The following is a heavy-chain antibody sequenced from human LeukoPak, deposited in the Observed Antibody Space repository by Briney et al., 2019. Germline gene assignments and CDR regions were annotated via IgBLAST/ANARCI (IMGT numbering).Heavy chain of an antibody. V-gene: IGHV4-34*01. CDR2: INDSGRT. CDR1: GGSFSGYR. Sequence: SETLSLTCAVYGGSFSGYRWSWIRQTPGKGLEWIGEINDSGRTTYNPSLKSRVTMSVDTSRNQFSLRVDSVTAADTAVYYCARQGNYFGDYWGQGTLVTVSS. J-gene: IGHJ4*02. D-gene: IGHD3-10*01. CDR3: ARQGNYFGDY.